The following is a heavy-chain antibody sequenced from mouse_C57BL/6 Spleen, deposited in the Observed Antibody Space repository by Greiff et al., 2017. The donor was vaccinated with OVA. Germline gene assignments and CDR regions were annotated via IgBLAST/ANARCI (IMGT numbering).Heavy chain of an antibody. Sequence: QVQLQQSGAELVRPGTSVKLSCKASGYTFTSYWMHWVKQRPGQGLEWIGVIDPSDSYTNYNQKFKGKATLTVDTSSSTAYMQLSSLTSEDSAVYYCARRGRTGTDYYAMDYWGQGTSVTVSS. V-gene: IGHV1-59*01. J-gene: IGHJ4*01. CDR2: IDPSDSYT. CDR1: GYTFTSYW. CDR3: ARRGRTGTDYYAMDY. D-gene: IGHD4-1*01.